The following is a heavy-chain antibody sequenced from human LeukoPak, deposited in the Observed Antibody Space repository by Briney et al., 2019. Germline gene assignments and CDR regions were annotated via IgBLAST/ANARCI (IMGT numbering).Heavy chain of an antibody. V-gene: IGHV7-4-1*02. CDR2: INTNTGNP. CDR3: ARSNNDGDYLGVGFDY. Sequence: ASVKVSCKTSGYAFISYAINWVRQAPGQGLEWMGWINTNTGNPTYAQGFTGRFVFSLDTSVSTTYLQISSLETEDTAIYYCARSNNDGDYLGVGFDYWGQGALVTVSS. CDR1: GYAFISYA. D-gene: IGHD4-17*01. J-gene: IGHJ4*02.